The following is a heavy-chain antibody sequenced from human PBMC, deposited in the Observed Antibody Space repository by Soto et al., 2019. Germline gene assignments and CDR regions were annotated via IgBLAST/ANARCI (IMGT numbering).Heavy chain of an antibody. V-gene: IGHV5-51*01. CDR2: IYPGDSDT. CDR1: GYSFTSYW. CDR3: ARHGQYCSSTSCYVDYYGMDV. D-gene: IGHD2-2*01. J-gene: IGHJ6*02. Sequence: GESLKISCKGSGYSFTSYWIGWVRQMPGKGLEWMGIIYPGDSDTRYSPSFQGQGTISADKSISTAYLQWSSLKASDTAMYYCARHGQYCSSTSCYVDYYGMDVWGQGTTVTVSS.